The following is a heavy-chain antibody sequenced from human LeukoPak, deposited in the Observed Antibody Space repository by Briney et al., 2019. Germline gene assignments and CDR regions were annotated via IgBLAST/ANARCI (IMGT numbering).Heavy chain of an antibody. CDR1: GYTFTSSD. Sequence: ASVKVSCKASGYTFTSSDINWVRQATGQGLEWMGWINPKSGRTGYAKKFQARVSMTMNTSISTAYMEVCSLRFEDTAVYYCARGRSGLAAAGTYDYWGQGTLITVSS. CDR3: ARGRSGLAAAGTYDY. CDR2: INPKSGRT. V-gene: IGHV1-8*01. D-gene: IGHD6-13*01. J-gene: IGHJ4*02.